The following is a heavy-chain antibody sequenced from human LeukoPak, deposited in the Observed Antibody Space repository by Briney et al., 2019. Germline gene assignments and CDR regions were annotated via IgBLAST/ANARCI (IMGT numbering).Heavy chain of an antibody. D-gene: IGHD3-10*01. Sequence: GGSLRLSCAASGFTFSSYSMNWVRQAPGKGLEWVSSISSSSSYIYYADSVKGRFTISRDNAKNSLYLQMNSLRAEDTAVYYCARAAAPDYYYGSGSYKLLDYWGQGTLVTVSS. CDR1: GFTFSSYS. J-gene: IGHJ4*02. V-gene: IGHV3-21*01. CDR2: ISSSSSYI. CDR3: ARAAAPDYYYGSGSYKLLDY.